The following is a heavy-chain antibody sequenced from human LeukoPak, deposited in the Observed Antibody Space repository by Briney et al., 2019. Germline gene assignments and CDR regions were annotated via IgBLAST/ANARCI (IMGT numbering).Heavy chain of an antibody. Sequence: GGSLRLSCAASGFTFSSYAMSWVRQAPGKGLEWVSAISGSGGSTYYADSVKGRLTIPRDNSKNTLYLQMNSLRAEDTAVYYCATLPPGPGYCSGGSCPYWGQGTLVTVSS. CDR3: ATLPPGPGYCSGGSCPY. CDR2: ISGSGGST. D-gene: IGHD2-15*01. CDR1: GFTFSSYA. V-gene: IGHV3-23*01. J-gene: IGHJ4*02.